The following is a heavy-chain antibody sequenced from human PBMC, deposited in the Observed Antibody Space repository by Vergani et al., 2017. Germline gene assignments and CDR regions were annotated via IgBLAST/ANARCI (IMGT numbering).Heavy chain of an antibody. CDR2: IYYSGST. CDR1: GASIRSRNYY. Sequence: QLQLQESGPGLVKPSATLSLTCSVSGASIRSRNYYWGWIRQPPGKGLEWIASIYYSGSTYYNPSLKSRVTISVDTSKNQFSLKLSSVTAADTAVYYCARVERSGWSRGDAFDIWGQGTMVTVSS. CDR3: ARVERSGWSRGDAFDI. J-gene: IGHJ3*02. V-gene: IGHV4-39*01. D-gene: IGHD6-19*01.